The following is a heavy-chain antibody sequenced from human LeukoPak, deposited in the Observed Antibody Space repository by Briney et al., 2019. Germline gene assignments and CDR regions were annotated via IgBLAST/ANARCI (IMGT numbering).Heavy chain of an antibody. Sequence: SSETLSLTCTVSGGSISGYYWSWIRQPPGKGLEWLGYIYYSGSTDYNPSLKSRVTISIDTSKNHLSLKLGSVTAADTAVYYCVRRQEQLAYDYWGQGTLVTVSS. CDR3: VRRQEQLAYDY. V-gene: IGHV4-59*08. D-gene: IGHD1/OR15-1a*01. CDR2: IYYSGST. CDR1: GGSISGYY. J-gene: IGHJ4*02.